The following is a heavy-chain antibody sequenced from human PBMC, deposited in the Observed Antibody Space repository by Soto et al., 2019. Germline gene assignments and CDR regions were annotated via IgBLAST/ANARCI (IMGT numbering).Heavy chain of an antibody. Sequence: QVQLVQSGAEVRKPGSSVKVSCKISGGTFTNYIISWLRQAPGQGLEWMGGLIPIFGAANLAQKFQGRVTIPADESTSTVNMELSSLTSEDTAVYYCARGRSSPNFDPWGQGTLVTGSS. CDR1: GGTFTNYI. D-gene: IGHD6-6*01. CDR2: LIPIFGAA. J-gene: IGHJ5*02. V-gene: IGHV1-69*01. CDR3: ARGRSSPNFDP.